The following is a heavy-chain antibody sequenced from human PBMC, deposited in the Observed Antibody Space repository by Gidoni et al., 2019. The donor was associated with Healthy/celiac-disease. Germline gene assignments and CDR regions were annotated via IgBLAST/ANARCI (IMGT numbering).Heavy chain of an antibody. CDR3: ARDNPATIFGVVDYYYYGMDV. CDR2: ISSSSSYT. Sequence: QVQLVESGGGLVKPGGSLRLSCAASGFTFSDYYMSWIRQAPGKGLEWVSYISSSSSYTNYADSVKGRFTISRDNAKNSLYLQMNSLRAEDTAVYYCARDNPATIFGVVDYYYYGMDVWGQGTTVTVSS. J-gene: IGHJ6*02. D-gene: IGHD3-3*01. CDR1: GFTFSDYY. V-gene: IGHV3-11*06.